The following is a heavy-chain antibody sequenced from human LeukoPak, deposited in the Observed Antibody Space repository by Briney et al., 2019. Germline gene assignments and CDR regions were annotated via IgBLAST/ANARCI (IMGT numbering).Heavy chain of an antibody. CDR1: GYTFTGYY. J-gene: IGHJ5*02. V-gene: IGHV1-2*02. Sequence: GASVKVSCKASGYTFTGYYMHWVRQAPGQGLEWMGWINPNSGGTNYAQKFQGRVTMTTDTSTSTAYMELRSLRSDDTAVYYCARVLTPPRFDPWGQGTLVTVSS. CDR2: INPNSGGT. D-gene: IGHD3-9*01. CDR3: ARVLTPPRFDP.